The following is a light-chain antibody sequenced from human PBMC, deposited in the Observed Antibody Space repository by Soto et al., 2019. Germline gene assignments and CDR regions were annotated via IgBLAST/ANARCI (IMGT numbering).Light chain of an antibody. J-gene: IGLJ1*01. V-gene: IGLV2-14*01. CDR3: SSYTSSTTYV. CDR2: DVN. Sequence: QSVLTQPASVFGSPGQSLAISCTGTSSDVGYYNYVSWYQQHPGKAPNVMIYDVNNRPSGVPDRFSGSKSGNTASLTISGLQAEDEADYYCSSYTSSTTYVFGTGTQAPS. CDR1: SSDVGYYNY.